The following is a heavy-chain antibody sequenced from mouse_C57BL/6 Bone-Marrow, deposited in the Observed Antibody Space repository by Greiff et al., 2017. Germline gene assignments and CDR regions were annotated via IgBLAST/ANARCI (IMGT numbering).Heavy chain of an antibody. Sequence: EVQLVESGGGLVQPGGSLSLSCAASGFTFTDYYMSWVRQPPGKALEWLGFIRNKANGYTTEYSASVKGRFTISRDNSQSILYLQMNALRAEDSATYYCARGSNYVDYWGQGTTLTVSS. V-gene: IGHV7-3*01. D-gene: IGHD5-1*01. CDR3: ARGSNYVDY. J-gene: IGHJ2*01. CDR1: GFTFTDYY. CDR2: IRNKANGYTT.